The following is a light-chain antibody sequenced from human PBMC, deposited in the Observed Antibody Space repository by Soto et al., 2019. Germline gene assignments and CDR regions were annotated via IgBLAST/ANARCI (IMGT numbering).Light chain of an antibody. CDR3: AAWDDSLNGL. V-gene: IGLV1-44*01. CDR2: SNN. J-gene: IGLJ1*01. Sequence: QSVLTQPPSASGTPGQRVTISCSGSSSNIGSNTVNWYQQLPGTAPKLLIYSNNQRPSGVPDRFSGSKSGTSASQAISGLQSEDEADYYCAAWDDSLNGLFGTGTRSPS. CDR1: SSNIGSNT.